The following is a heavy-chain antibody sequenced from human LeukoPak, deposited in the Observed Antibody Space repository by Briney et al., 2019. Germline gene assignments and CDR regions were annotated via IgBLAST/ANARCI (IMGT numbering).Heavy chain of an antibody. J-gene: IGHJ6*02. V-gene: IGHV4-59*08. D-gene: IGHD3-3*01. CDR3: ARAYDFWSTDYYYYGMDV. Sequence: PSETLSLTCTVSGGSISSYYWSWIRQPPGKGLEWIGYIYYSGSTNYNPSLKSRVTISVDTSKNQFSLKLSSVTAADTAVYYCARAYDFWSTDYYYYGMDVWGQGTTVTVSS. CDR1: GGSISSYY. CDR2: IYYSGST.